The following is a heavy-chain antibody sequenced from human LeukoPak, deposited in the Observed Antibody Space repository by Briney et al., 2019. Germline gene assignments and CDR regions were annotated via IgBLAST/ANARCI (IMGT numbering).Heavy chain of an antibody. V-gene: IGHV3-30*18. CDR3: AKDFIRYGYEAILDY. CDR1: GFTFSSYG. Sequence: GGSLRLSCAASGFTFSSYGMHWVRQAPGKGLEWVAVISYDGSNKYYADSVKGRFTISRDNSKNTLYLQMNSLRAEDTAVYYCAKDFIRYGYEAILDYWGQGTLVNVSS. J-gene: IGHJ4*02. CDR2: ISYDGSNK. D-gene: IGHD5-18*01.